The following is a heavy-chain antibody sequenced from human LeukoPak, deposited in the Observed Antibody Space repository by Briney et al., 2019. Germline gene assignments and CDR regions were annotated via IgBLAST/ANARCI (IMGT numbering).Heavy chain of an antibody. V-gene: IGHV4-38-2*02. J-gene: IGHJ5*02. CDR3: AREVTGTSLRENWFDP. CDR1: GYSISSGYY. Sequence: SETLSLTCTVSGYSISSGYYWGWIRPPPGKGLEWIGSIYHSGSTYYNPSLKSRVTISVDTSKNQFSLKLSSVTAADTAVYYCAREVTGTSLRENWFDPWGQGTLVTVSS. D-gene: IGHD1-20*01. CDR2: IYHSGST.